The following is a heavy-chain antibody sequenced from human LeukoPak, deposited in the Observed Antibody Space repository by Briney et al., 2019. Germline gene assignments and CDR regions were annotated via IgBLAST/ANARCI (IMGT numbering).Heavy chain of an antibody. Sequence: SETLSLTRTVSGGSISSYCWSWIRQPPGKGLEWIGYIYTSGSTNYNPSLKSRVTISVDTSKNQFSLKLSSVTAADTAVYYCARRREHDRSYWYFDLWGRGTLVTVSS. CDR1: GGSISSYC. D-gene: IGHD1-1*01. V-gene: IGHV4-4*09. CDR3: ARRREHDRSYWYFDL. CDR2: IYTSGST. J-gene: IGHJ2*01.